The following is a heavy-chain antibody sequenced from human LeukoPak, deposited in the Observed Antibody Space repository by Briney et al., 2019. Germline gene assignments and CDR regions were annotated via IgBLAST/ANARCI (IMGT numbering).Heavy chain of an antibody. V-gene: IGHV3-48*03. D-gene: IGHD1-14*01. CDR2: LSSSGSAF. J-gene: IGHJ4*02. CDR3: ARAMVWDHGDY. Sequence: GGSLTLSCEDSGFTFRSYEMNWVRQAPGKGLEWIAYLSSSGSAFSYADSVKGRFTIARDNAKSSLYLQMNSLRAEDTAVYYCARAMVWDHGDYWGQGTLVTVSS. CDR1: GFTFRSYE.